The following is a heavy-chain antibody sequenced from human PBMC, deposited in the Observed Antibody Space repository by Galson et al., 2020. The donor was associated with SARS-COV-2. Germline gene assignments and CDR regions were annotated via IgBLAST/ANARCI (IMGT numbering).Heavy chain of an antibody. Sequence: SETLSLTCTASGASIRSGRIYWSWLRQPAGKGLEWIGRSHTSGYTYYNPALKRRITISVDTYKNQYSLMMSSVTAADTAVYYCARETGYWDSSGYFEGNYYVDDWGQRTLVTVSS. CDR3: ARETGYWDSSGYFEGNYYVDD. V-gene: IGHV4-61*02. J-gene: IGHJ4*02. CDR2: SHTSGYT. CDR1: GASIRSGRIY. D-gene: IGHD3-22*01.